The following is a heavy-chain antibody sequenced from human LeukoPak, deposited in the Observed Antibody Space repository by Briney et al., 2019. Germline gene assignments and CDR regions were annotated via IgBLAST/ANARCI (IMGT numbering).Heavy chain of an antibody. Sequence: GGSLRLSCVVSGLSFSSYSMTWVRQAPGKGLEWVSGISASGRDTWFPDSVKGRSTISRDNSKNTLFLQMNSLRVEDTAIYYCAKDAAGPEYWGQGTLVTVSS. CDR3: AKDAAGPEY. V-gene: IGHV3-23*01. J-gene: IGHJ4*02. D-gene: IGHD6-13*01. CDR2: ISASGRDT. CDR1: GLSFSSYS.